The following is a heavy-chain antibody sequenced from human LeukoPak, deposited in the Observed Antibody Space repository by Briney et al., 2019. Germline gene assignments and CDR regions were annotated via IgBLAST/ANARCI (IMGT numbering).Heavy chain of an antibody. D-gene: IGHD2-2*01. CDR3: SKDSGIGVVPAAMSY. CDR2: ISGSGGST. V-gene: IGHV3-23*01. CDR1: GFTFSSYA. J-gene: IGHJ4*02. Sequence: GGTLRLSCAASGFTFSSYAMSWVRQAPAKGLEWVSAISGSGGSTYYADSLKGRFTISGDNSKNTLYLQMTGLIAEAAAVYYFSKDSGIGVVPAAMSYWGQGTLVTVSS.